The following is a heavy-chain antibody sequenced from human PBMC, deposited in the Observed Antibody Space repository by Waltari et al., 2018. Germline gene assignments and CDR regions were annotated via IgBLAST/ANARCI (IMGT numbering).Heavy chain of an antibody. D-gene: IGHD6-25*01. CDR3: EAASSIAAIYYYYYYMDV. CDR1: GFTFTSSA. J-gene: IGHJ6*03. Sequence: QMQLVQSGPEVKKPGTSVKVSCKASGFTFTSSAVQWVRQARGQRLEWIGWIVVGSGNTNYAQKFQERGTMTRDMSTSTAYMGMSSMRSEDTAVYYCEAASSIAAIYYYYYYMDVWGKGTTVTVSS. V-gene: IGHV1-58*01. CDR2: IVVGSGNT.